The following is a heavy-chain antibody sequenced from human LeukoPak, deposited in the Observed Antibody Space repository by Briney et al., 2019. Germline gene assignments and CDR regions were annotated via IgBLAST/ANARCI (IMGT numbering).Heavy chain of an antibody. CDR1: GYTFTSYD. J-gene: IGHJ4*02. CDR2: MNPNSGNT. Sequence: VXVSCKASGYTFTSYDINWVGQATGQGLEWMGWMNPNSGNTGYAQKFQGRVTMTRNTSITTPYMDLSSLRSEHTAVYYCARRLGLGEFSDYRGQGTLVTVSS. V-gene: IGHV1-8*01. D-gene: IGHD3-10*01. CDR3: ARRLGLGEFSDY.